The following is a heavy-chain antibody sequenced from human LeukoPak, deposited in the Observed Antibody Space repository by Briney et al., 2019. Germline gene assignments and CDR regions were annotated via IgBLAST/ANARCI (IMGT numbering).Heavy chain of an antibody. Sequence: GGSLRLSCAASGFTFSNAWMSWVRQAPGKGLEWVGRIKSKTDGGTTDYAAPVKGRFTISRDDSKNTLYLQMNSLKTEDTAVYYCAKASRDLGYYFDYWGQGTLVTVSS. V-gene: IGHV3-15*01. CDR1: GFTFSNAW. CDR2: IKSKTDGGTT. CDR3: AKASRDLGYYFDY. D-gene: IGHD3-16*01. J-gene: IGHJ4*02.